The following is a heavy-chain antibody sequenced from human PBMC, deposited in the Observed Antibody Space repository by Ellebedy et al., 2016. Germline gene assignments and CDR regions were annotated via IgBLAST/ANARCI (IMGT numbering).Heavy chain of an antibody. D-gene: IGHD6-13*01. CDR3: AKGIRGSSSWFGY. V-gene: IGHV3-30*04. CDR1: GFTFSSYA. CDR2: ISYEGRNQ. Sequence: GGSLRLSXAASGFTFSSYAMHWVRQAPGKGLEWVAVISYEGRNQYYPDSVKGRFTISRDNSKNTLYLQMNSLRAEDTAVYYCAKGIRGSSSWFGYWGQGTLVTVSS. J-gene: IGHJ4*02.